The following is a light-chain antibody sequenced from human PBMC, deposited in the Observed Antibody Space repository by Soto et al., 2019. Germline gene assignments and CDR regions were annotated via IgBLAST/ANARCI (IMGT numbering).Light chain of an antibody. V-gene: IGLV1-47*01. CDR1: SSNIWSNY. CDR3: AAGDDSLSGVV. J-gene: IGLJ3*02. CDR2: RNN. Sequence: QSVLTQPPSASVTPGQRVTISCSGSSSNIWSNYVYWYQQLPGTAPKLLIYRNNQRPSGVPDRFSGSKSGTSASLAISGLRSEDEANYYGAAGDDSLSGVVFGGGNKLTVL.